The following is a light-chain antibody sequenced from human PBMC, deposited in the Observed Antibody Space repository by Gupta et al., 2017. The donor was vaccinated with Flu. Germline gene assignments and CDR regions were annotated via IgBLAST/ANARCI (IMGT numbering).Light chain of an antibody. CDR3: NSDMTTSTPWV. V-gene: IGLV2-14*01. J-gene: IGLJ3*02. CDR1: DVGNYSY. CDR2: EVT. Sequence: DVGNYSYVCWYQQHRGEALKLIIYEVTKRPAGVSDRFAGSTSDNTASLTSTGLQAEEEAAYYCNSDMTTSTPWVFGGGTKLTVL.